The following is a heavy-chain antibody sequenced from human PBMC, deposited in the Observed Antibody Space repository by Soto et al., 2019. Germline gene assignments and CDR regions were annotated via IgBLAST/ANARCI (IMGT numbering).Heavy chain of an antibody. J-gene: IGHJ6*02. D-gene: IGHD5-18*01. CDR3: ARGGYSYGTMDV. Sequence: SETLSLTCTVSGGSVSSSRFCWGWIRQPPGKGLEWIGSVCYSGNIYYNPSLKSRITISVDTSKNQFSLKLNSVTAADTAVYYCARGGYSYGTMDVWGQGTTVTVSS. CDR1: GGSVSSSRFC. CDR2: VCYSGNI. V-gene: IGHV4-39*07.